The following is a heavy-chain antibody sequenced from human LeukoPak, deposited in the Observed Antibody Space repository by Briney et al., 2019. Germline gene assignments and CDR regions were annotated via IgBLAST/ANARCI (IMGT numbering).Heavy chain of an antibody. CDR2: IYTSGST. D-gene: IGHD6-19*01. CDR3: ARDAYSSGWDNSGDYYYYGMDV. CDR1: GGSISSYY. Sequence: SETLSLTCTVSGGSISSYYWSWIRQAAGKGLEWIGRIYTSGSTNYNPSLKSRVTMSVDTSKNQFSLKLSSVTAADTAVYYCARDAYSSGWDNSGDYYYYGMDVWGQGTTVTVSS. J-gene: IGHJ6*02. V-gene: IGHV4-4*07.